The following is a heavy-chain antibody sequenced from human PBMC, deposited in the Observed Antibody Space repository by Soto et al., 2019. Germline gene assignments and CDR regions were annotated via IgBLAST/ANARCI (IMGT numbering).Heavy chain of an antibody. V-gene: IGHV4-31*03. Sequence: SETLSLTCTVSGDSVNSGDYFWTWIRQNTGKGLEWIGYIYYSGATYYNPSLRSRVAISLDKSKNAFSLKLRSGTAADTAVYYCATASGAYSYDRAYWGQGTLVTVSS. J-gene: IGHJ4*02. D-gene: IGHD3-22*01. CDR1: GDSVNSGDYF. CDR3: ATASGAYSYDRAY. CDR2: IYYSGAT.